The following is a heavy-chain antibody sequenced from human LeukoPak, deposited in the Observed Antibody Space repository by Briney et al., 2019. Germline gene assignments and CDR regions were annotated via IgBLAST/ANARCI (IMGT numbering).Heavy chain of an antibody. J-gene: IGHJ4*02. CDR1: GFIFSSYT. CDR3: ARDLPDYYDSTGPADY. CDR2: ISSSSTTI. Sequence: PGGSLRLSCAASGFIFSSYTMNWVRQAPGKGLEWISYISSSSTTIYYGDSVKGRFTISRDNAQKSLFLLMNSLRAEDTAVYYCARDLPDYYDSTGPADYWGQGTLVTVSS. D-gene: IGHD3-22*01. V-gene: IGHV3-48*01.